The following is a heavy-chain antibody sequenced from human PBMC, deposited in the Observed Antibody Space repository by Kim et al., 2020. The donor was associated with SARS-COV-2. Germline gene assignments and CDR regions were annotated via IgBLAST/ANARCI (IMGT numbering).Heavy chain of an antibody. CDR3: ARDVDTAMVNSFDY. J-gene: IGHJ4*02. Sequence: GGSLRHSCAASGFTFSSYAMHWVRQAPGKGLEWVAVISYDGSNKYYADSVKGRFTISRDNSKNTLYLQMNSLRAEDTAVYYCARDVDTAMVNSFDYWGQGTLVTVSS. D-gene: IGHD5-18*01. CDR1: GFTFSSYA. CDR2: ISYDGSNK. V-gene: IGHV3-30*04.